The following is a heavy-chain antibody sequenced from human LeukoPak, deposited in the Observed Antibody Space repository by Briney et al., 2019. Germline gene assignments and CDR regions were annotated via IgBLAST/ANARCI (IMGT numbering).Heavy chain of an antibody. CDR3: VRNMVRGVVYFDS. J-gene: IGHJ4*02. Sequence: PGGSLRLSCAASGFTFDDYGMHWVRQAPGKGLEWVSGISWNSGKIGYADSVKGRFTISRDNAKNSLYLQMNSLRVEDTAVYYCVRNMVRGVVYFDSWGQGALVTVSS. D-gene: IGHD3-10*01. CDR2: ISWNSGKI. CDR1: GFTFDDYG. V-gene: IGHV3-9*01.